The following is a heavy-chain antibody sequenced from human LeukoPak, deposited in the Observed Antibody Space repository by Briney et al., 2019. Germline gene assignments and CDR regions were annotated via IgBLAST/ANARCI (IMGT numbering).Heavy chain of an antibody. CDR2: IYYSGST. V-gene: IGHV4-39*01. CDR1: GGSISSSSYY. Sequence: PSGTLSLTCTVSGGSISSSSYYWGWIRQPPGKGLEWIGSIYYSGSTYYNPSLKSRVTISVDTSKNQFSLKLSSVTAADTAVYYCARQVVVVVAAAYWFDPWGQGTLVTVSS. D-gene: IGHD2-15*01. CDR3: ARQVVVVVAAAYWFDP. J-gene: IGHJ5*02.